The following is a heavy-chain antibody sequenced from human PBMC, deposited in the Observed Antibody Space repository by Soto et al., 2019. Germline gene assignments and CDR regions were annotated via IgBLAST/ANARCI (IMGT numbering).Heavy chain of an antibody. Sequence: QVQLVQSGAEVKRPGASVTVSCRSSGDTFTDYYIHWVRQAPGQGLEWLGWSNPNGGVTKYGQKFQSWVSMTRDTSIRTVYMKLSRLRSADTAVYSCARESGGATATLDYYYFYMDVWGTGTTVTVSS. CDR2: SNPNGGVT. CDR1: GDTFTDYY. J-gene: IGHJ6*03. D-gene: IGHD5-12*01. V-gene: IGHV1-2*04. CDR3: ARESGGATATLDYYYFYMDV.